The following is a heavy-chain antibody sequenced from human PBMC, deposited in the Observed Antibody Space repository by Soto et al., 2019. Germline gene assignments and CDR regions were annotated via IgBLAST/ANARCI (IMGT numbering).Heavy chain of an antibody. CDR2: ISGSGGCT. CDR1: GFTFRIYA. J-gene: IGHJ6*03. Sequence: EVQLLQSGGGLVQPGGSLRLSCAASGFTFRIYAMSCVRQAPWKGLEWVSAISGSGGCTYYADSVKGRFTISRDNSRNTLYLQMNSMRADDTAVYYWAKEAQTSGCLGYHNTDVWVKGTTVTVT. V-gene: IGHV3-23*01. D-gene: IGHD6-6*01. CDR3: AKEAQTSGCLGYHNTDV.